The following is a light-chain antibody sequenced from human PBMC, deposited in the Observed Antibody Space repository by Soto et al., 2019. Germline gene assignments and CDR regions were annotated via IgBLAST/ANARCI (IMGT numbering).Light chain of an antibody. Sequence: QSALTQPASVSGSPGQSITISCTGTSSDVGSYNLVSWYQQHPGKAPKLMIYEGSKRPSGVSNRFSGSKSGNTASLTISGLQAEDEADYYCCSYAGSISRVFGTGTKGTV. CDR3: CSYAGSISRV. CDR2: EGS. V-gene: IGLV2-23*01. J-gene: IGLJ1*01. CDR1: SSDVGSYNL.